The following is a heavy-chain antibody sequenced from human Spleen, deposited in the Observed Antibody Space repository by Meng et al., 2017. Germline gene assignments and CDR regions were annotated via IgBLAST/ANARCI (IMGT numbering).Heavy chain of an antibody. CDR2: TSWNSGSI. J-gene: IGHJ4*02. V-gene: IGHV3-23*01. Sequence: GESLRLSCVVSGSTFSSYTMNWVRQAPGKGLEWVSGTSWNSGSIGYAGSVKGRFTICRDNCQNTLYLQMNSLRAEDTPVYYCAKGPPGHYYDSSGYYWGQGTLVTVSS. CDR3: AKGPPGHYYDSSGYY. D-gene: IGHD3-22*01. CDR1: GSTFSSYT.